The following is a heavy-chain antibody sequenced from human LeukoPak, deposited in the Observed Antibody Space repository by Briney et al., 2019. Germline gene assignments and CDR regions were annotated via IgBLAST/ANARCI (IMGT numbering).Heavy chain of an antibody. V-gene: IGHV3-7*02. J-gene: IGHJ5*02. CDR1: GFTFSSYW. Sequence: GGSLRLSCAASGFTFSSYWMSWVRQAPGKGPEWVANIKQEGSEKYYVDSLKGRFTISRDNAKNTLYLLMNSLRVEDTAVYYCTKSDWFDPWGQGTLVTVSS. CDR2: IKQEGSEK. D-gene: IGHD3-3*01. CDR3: TKSDWFDP.